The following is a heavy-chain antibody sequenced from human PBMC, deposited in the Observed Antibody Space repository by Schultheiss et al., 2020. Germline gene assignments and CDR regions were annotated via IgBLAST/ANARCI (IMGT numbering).Heavy chain of an antibody. V-gene: IGHV3-30*04. Sequence: GGSLRLSCAASGFTFDDYAMHWVRQAPGKGLEWVAVISYDGSNKYYADSVKGRFTISRDNSKNTLYLQMNSLRAEDTAVYYCARATRIFRIAVAGGDGDYFDYWGQGTLVTVSS. J-gene: IGHJ4*02. D-gene: IGHD6-19*01. CDR1: GFTFDDYA. CDR2: ISYDGSNK. CDR3: ARATRIFRIAVAGGDGDYFDY.